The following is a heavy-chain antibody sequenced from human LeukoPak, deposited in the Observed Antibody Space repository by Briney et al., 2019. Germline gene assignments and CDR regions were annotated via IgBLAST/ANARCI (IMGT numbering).Heavy chain of an antibody. D-gene: IGHD3-22*01. CDR2: IYSGGST. J-gene: IGHJ4*02. V-gene: IGHV3-66*01. CDR1: GFTVSSNY. CDR3: TTSYYYDSSGYWLFDY. Sequence: GGSLRLSCAASGFTVSSNYMSWVRQAPGKGLEWVSVIYSGGSTYYADSVKGRFTISRDNSKNTQYLQMNSLRAEDTAVYYCTTSYYYDSSGYWLFDYWGQGTLVTVSS.